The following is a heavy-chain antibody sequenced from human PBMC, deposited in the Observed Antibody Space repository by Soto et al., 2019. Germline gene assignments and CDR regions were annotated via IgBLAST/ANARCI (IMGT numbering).Heavy chain of an antibody. CDR1: GYTFTSYY. CDR2: INPSGGST. D-gene: IGHD3-3*01. V-gene: IGHV1-46*01. J-gene: IGHJ4*02. CDR3: ARANYTIFGVVISSYFDY. Sequence: ASVKVSCKASGYTFTSYYMHWVRQAPGQGLEWMGIINPSGGSTSYAQKFQGRVTMTRDTSTSTVYMELSSLRSEDTAVYYCARANYTIFGVVISSYFDYWGQGTLVTVSS.